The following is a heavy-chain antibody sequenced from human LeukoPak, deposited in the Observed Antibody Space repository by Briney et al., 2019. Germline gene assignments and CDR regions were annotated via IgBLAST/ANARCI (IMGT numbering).Heavy chain of an antibody. D-gene: IGHD3-10*01. Sequence: PGGSLRLSCAASGFTVSSNYMSWVRQAPGKGLEWVSVIYSGGSTYYADSVKGRFTISRDNSKNTLYLQMYSLRAEDTAVYYCASFPTYYYGSGSYYNERGLVDYWGQGTLVTVSS. V-gene: IGHV3-66*01. CDR1: GFTVSSNY. J-gene: IGHJ4*02. CDR3: ASFPTYYYGSGSYYNERGLVDY. CDR2: IYSGGST.